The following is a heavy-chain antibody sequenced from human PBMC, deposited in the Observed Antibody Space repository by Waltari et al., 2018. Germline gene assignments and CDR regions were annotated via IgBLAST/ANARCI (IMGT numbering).Heavy chain of an antibody. V-gene: IGHV4-39*07. D-gene: IGHD3-10*02. CDR1: GGSISSSDHY. CDR3: ARHAGYMYVHGDDYFDY. CDR2: IYYSGST. Sequence: QLQLQESGPGLVKPSETLSLTCTVSGGSISSSDHYWGWIRQPPGKGLGWIGSIYYSGSTYYNPSLKSRVTISVDTSKSQFSLKVISVTAADTAVYYCARHAGYMYVHGDDYFDYWGQGTLVTVSS. J-gene: IGHJ4*02.